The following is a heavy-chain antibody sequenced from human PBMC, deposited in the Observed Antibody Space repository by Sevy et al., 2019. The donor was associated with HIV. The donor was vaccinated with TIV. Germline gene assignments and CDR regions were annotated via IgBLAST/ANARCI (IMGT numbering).Heavy chain of an antibody. CDR1: GDIFPTYW. V-gene: IGHV5-51*01. CDR3: AGIIKDCSGDTSYTRHGFDI. D-gene: IGHD2-15*01. CDR2: IYPGDSDA. J-gene: IGHJ3*02. Sequence: GESLKISCRGSGDIFPTYWIGWVRQKPGKGLEWMGIIYPGDSDAKYSQSFQGQFIISVDKSFSTAYLQWGSLRASDTAIYYCAGIIKDCSGDTSYTRHGFDIWGQGTMVTVSS.